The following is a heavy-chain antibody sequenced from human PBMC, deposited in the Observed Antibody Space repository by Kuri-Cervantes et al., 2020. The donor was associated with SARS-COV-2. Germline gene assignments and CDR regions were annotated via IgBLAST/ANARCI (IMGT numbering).Heavy chain of an antibody. CDR3: ARDDTYSSSWFRFLGRGMDV. D-gene: IGHD6-13*01. CDR1: GFTFSSYA. Sequence: GESLKISCAASGFTFSSYAMHWVRQAPGKGLEWVAVISYDGSNKYYADSVKGRFTISRDNSKNTLYLQMNSLGAEDTAVYYCARDDTYSSSWFRFLGRGMDVWGQGTTVTVSS. V-gene: IGHV3-30-3*01. J-gene: IGHJ6*02. CDR2: ISYDGSNK.